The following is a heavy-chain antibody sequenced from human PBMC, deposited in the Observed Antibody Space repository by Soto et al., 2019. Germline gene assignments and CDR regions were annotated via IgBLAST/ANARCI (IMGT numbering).Heavy chain of an antibody. D-gene: IGHD6-19*01. CDR3: ARPVRDSSDVLFDP. V-gene: IGHV4-39*01. J-gene: IGHJ5*02. CDR2: IYYSGST. CDR1: GGSISSSSYY. Sequence: PSETLSLTCTVSGGSISSSSYYWGWIRQPPGKGLEWIGSIYYSGSTYYNPSLKSRVTISVDTSENQFSLKLSSVTAADTAVYYCARPVRDSSDVLFDPWGQGTLVTVSS.